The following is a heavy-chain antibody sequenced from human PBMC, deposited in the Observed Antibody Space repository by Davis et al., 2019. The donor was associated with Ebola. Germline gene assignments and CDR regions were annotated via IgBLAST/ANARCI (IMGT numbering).Heavy chain of an antibody. CDR2: ISSSGSTI. D-gene: IGHD2-2*01. CDR3: ARAGYCSSTSCHSYYYYGMDV. V-gene: IGHV3-11*01. CDR1: GFTVSSNY. J-gene: IGHJ6*02. Sequence: GESLKISCAASGFTVSSNYMSWVRQAPGKGLEWVSYISSSGSTIYYADSVKGRFTISRDNAKNSLYLQMNSLRAEDTAVYYCARAGYCSSTSCHSYYYYGMDVWGQGTTVTVSS.